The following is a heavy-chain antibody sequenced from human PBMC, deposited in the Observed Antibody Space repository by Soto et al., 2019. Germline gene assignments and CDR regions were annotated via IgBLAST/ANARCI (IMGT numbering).Heavy chain of an antibody. CDR3: AKFGAGRRPYYFYGMDV. CDR1: GFTFSSYA. J-gene: IGHJ6*02. Sequence: GGSLRLSCVASGFTFSSYAMSWVRQAPGKGLEWVSVISGSGGSTYYADSVKGRFTISRDNSKNTLYLQMDSLRAEDTAVYYCAKFGAGRRPYYFYGMDVWGQGATVTVSS. CDR2: ISGSGGST. D-gene: IGHD3-16*01. V-gene: IGHV3-23*01.